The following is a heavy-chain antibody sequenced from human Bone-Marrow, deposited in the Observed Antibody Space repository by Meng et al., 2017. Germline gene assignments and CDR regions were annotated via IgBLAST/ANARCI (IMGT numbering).Heavy chain of an antibody. V-gene: IGHV1-2*06. D-gene: IGHD6-25*01. CDR3: ARDEDISAAGKLFGDY. CDR1: GYNFPDYS. J-gene: IGHJ4*02. CDR2: INPKSGDT. Sequence: QVLVVQSGLEWKKPGTASTVPCKPSGYNFPDYSNHWVRRAPGKGLEWMGRINPKSGDTHYAQKFQARVTMTGDTSISTAYMELSGLRSDDTAMYYCARDEDISAAGKLFGDYWGQGTLVTVSS.